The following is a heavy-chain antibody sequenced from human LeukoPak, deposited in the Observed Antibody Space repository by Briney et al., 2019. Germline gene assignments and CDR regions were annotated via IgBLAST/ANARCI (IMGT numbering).Heavy chain of an antibody. D-gene: IGHD6-13*01. CDR3: ARVTGILAAALYYFDY. CDR2: IYYSGST. V-gene: IGHV4-59*01. CDR1: GGSISSYY. Sequence: SETLSLTCTVSGGSISSYYWSWIRQPPGKGLEWIGYIYYSGSTNYNPSLKSRVTISVDTSKNQFSLKLSSVTAADTAVYYCARVTGILAAALYYFDYWGQGTLVTVSS. J-gene: IGHJ4*02.